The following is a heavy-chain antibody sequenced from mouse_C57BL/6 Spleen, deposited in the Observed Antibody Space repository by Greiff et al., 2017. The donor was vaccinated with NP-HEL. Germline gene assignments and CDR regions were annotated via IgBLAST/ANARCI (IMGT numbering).Heavy chain of an antibody. CDR1: GYAFTNYL. Sequence: QVQLKESGAELVRPGTSVKVSCQASGYAFTNYLVEWVKQRPGQGLEWIGVINPGSGGTNYNEKFKGKATLTADKSSSTAYMQLSSLTSEDSAVYFCAREGDGYYFDYWGQGTTLTVSS. V-gene: IGHV1-54*01. CDR3: AREGDGYYFDY. CDR2: INPGSGGT. J-gene: IGHJ2*01. D-gene: IGHD3-3*01.